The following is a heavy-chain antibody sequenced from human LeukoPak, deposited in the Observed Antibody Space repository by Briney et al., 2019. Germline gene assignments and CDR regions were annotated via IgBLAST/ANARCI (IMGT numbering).Heavy chain of an antibody. Sequence: GSSVKVSCKASGGTFSSYAISWVRQAPGQGLEWMGGIIPIFGTANYAQKFQGRVTITADESTSTAYMELSSLRSEDTAVYYCARGDRNYRRIVVNYMDVWGKGTTVTVSS. CDR1: GGTFSSYA. V-gene: IGHV1-69*01. D-gene: IGHD4-11*01. J-gene: IGHJ6*03. CDR2: IIPIFGTA. CDR3: ARGDRNYRRIVVNYMDV.